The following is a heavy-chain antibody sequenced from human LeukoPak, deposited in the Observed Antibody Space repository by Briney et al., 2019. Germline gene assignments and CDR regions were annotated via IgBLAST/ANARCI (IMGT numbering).Heavy chain of an antibody. D-gene: IGHD3-22*01. V-gene: IGHV1-18*01. CDR3: ARVKHYYDSSGYYRNYFDY. CDR2: ISAYNGNT. J-gene: IGHJ4*02. Sequence: ASVEVSCKASGYTFTSYGISWVRQAPGQGLEWMGWISAYNGNTNYAQKLQGRVTMTTDTSTSTAYMELRSLRSDDTAVYYCARVKHYYDSSGYYRNYFDYWGQGTLVTVSS. CDR1: GYTFTSYG.